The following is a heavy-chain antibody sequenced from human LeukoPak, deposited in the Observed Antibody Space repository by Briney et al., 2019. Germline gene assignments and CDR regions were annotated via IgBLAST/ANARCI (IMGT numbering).Heavy chain of an antibody. CDR2: INPRNGNT. CDR1: EYIFSSYV. V-gene: IGHV1-3*01. CDR3: ARDHTLVRGDWFDP. D-gene: IGHD3-10*01. Sequence: ASVKVSCKASEYIFSSYVMHWVRHAPGHSFEWLAWINPRNGNTEYSQNFQGRVSLTRDTSTTTAYMELSSLTSEDTAIYYCARDHTLVRGDWFDPWGQGTLVTVSS. J-gene: IGHJ5*02.